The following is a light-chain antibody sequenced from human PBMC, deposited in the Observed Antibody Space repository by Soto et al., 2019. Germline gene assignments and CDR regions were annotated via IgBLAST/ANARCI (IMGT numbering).Light chain of an antibody. CDR3: AAWDDSLNGVV. CDR1: SSNIGSNT. V-gene: IGLV1-44*01. J-gene: IGLJ2*01. CDR2: NNN. Sequence: QPVLTQPPSACETPGQRVTISCSGSSSNIGSNTVNWYQQLPGTAPKLLIYNNNQRPSGVPDRFSGSKSGTSASLAISGLQSEDEADYYCAAWDDSLNGVVFGGGTKLTVL.